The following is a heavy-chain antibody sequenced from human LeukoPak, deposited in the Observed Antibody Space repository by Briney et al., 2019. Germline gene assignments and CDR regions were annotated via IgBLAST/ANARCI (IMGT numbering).Heavy chain of an antibody. CDR3: ATGPGTSRGEPYYYYYYIDV. Sequence: ASVQVSCKVSGYTLTELSMHWVRQTPGKGLGWMGGFDPEDGETIYAQKFQGRVTMTEDTSTDTAYMELSSLRSEDTAVYYCATGPGTSRGEPYYYYYYIDVWGKGTTVTVSS. CDR2: FDPEDGET. V-gene: IGHV1-24*01. J-gene: IGHJ6*03. CDR1: GYTLTELS. D-gene: IGHD1-7*01.